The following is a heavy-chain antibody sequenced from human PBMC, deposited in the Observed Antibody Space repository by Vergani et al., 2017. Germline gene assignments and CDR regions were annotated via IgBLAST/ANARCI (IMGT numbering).Heavy chain of an antibody. J-gene: IGHJ6*03. CDR2: IKSKTDGGTT. CDR1: GFTFSNAW. Sequence: EVQLVESGGGLVKPGGSLRLSCAASGFTFSNAWMNWVRQAPGKGLEWVGRIKSKTDGGTTDYAAPVKGRFTISRDDSKNTLYLQMNSLRAEDTAVYYCAKGSNRRYIAARPVGYYYYRDVWGKGP. V-gene: IGHV3-15*07. CDR3: AKGSNRRYIAARPVGYYYYRDV. D-gene: IGHD6-6*01.